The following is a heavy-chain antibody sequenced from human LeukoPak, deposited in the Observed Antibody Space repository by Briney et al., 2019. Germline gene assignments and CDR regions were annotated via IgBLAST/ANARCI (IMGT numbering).Heavy chain of an antibody. CDR2: INSDGSIT. D-gene: IGHD3-9*01. J-gene: IGHJ4*02. Sequence: HSGGSLRLSCAASGFTFTTYWMHWVRQAPGKGLVWVSHINSDGSITSYADSVKGRFTISRDNSKNTLFLQMNSLRAEDTAVYFCARLYYDILTAIRNWGQGTLVTVSS. CDR3: ARLYYDILTAIRN. V-gene: IGHV3-74*01. CDR1: GFTFTTYW.